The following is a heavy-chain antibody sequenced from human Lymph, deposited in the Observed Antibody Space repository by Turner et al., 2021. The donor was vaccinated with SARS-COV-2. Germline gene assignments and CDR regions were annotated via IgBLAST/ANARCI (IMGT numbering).Heavy chain of an antibody. CDR2: INPNSGGT. CDR3: ARDVERYNDFWSGYSGGYGLDV. Sequence: QVQLVQSGVEVKKPGASAKVSCKPSGYTFTGYYMHWVRQAPGQGLEWMGWINPNSGGTNYAQKFQGRVTMTRDTSISTAYMELSRLRSDDTAVYYCARDVERYNDFWSGYSGGYGLDVWGQGTTVTVSS. J-gene: IGHJ6*02. CDR1: GYTFTGYY. V-gene: IGHV1-2*02. D-gene: IGHD3-3*01.